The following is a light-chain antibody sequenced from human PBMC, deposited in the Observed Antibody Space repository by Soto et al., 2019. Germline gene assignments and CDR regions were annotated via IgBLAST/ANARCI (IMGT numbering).Light chain of an antibody. Sequence: QSVLTQPPSVSGAPGQRVTISCTGSSSNIGAGYDVHWYQQLPGTVPKLIIYGNSNRPSGVPDRFAVSKSGTSASLAITGLQAEDEADYYCQSYDSSLSAYVFGTGTKLTVL. J-gene: IGLJ1*01. CDR2: GNS. V-gene: IGLV1-40*01. CDR3: QSYDSSLSAYV. CDR1: SSNIGAGYD.